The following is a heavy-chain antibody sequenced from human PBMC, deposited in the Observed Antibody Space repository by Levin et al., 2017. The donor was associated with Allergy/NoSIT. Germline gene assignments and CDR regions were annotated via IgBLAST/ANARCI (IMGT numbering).Heavy chain of an antibody. Sequence: QAGGSLRLSCAASGFTFNNYAMSWVRQAPGKGLEWVSAISTSGGTTYYADSVRGRFTISRDNSKNTLYLQMHSLRAEDTALYYCAKDLLSGGSCYDYWGQGTLVTVSS. V-gene: IGHV3-23*01. CDR2: ISTSGGTT. D-gene: IGHD2-15*01. J-gene: IGHJ4*02. CDR1: GFTFNNYA. CDR3: AKDLLSGGSCYDY.